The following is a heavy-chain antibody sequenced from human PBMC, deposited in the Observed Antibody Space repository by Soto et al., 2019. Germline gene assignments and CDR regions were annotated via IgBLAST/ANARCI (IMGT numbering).Heavy chain of an antibody. CDR3: AKAKNSYYDILTGYLPYDY. CDR1: GFTFSSYA. CDR2: ISGSGGST. J-gene: IGHJ4*02. D-gene: IGHD3-9*01. Sequence: PGGSLRLSCAASGFTFSSYAMSWVRQAPGKGLEWVSAISGSGGSTYYADSVKGRFTISRDNSKNTLYLQMNSLRAEDTAVYYCAKAKNSYYDILTGYLPYDYWGQGTLVTVSS. V-gene: IGHV3-23*01.